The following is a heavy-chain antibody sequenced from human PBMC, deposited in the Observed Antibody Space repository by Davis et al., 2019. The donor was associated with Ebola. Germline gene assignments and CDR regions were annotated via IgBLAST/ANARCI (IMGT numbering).Heavy chain of an antibody. Sequence: PSETLPLTCTVSGGSISSYYWSWIRQPPGKGLEWIGYIYYSGSTNYNPSLKSRVTISVDTSKNQFSLKLSSVTAADTAVYYCARWGSGWAHWDYWGQGTLVTVSS. CDR2: IYYSGST. V-gene: IGHV4-59*01. CDR3: ARWGSGWAHWDY. CDR1: GGSISSYY. D-gene: IGHD6-19*01. J-gene: IGHJ4*02.